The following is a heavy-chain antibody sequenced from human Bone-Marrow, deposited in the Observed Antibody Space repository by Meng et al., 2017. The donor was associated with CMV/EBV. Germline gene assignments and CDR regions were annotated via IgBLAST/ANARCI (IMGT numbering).Heavy chain of an antibody. CDR1: GGTFSSYA. CDR2: IIPILGIA. Sequence: SVKVSCKASGGTFSSYAISWVRQAPGQGLEWMGGIIPILGIANYAQKFQGRVTITADKSTSTAYMGLSSLRSEDTAVYYCARGGADGVVVPAATNWFDPWGQGTLVTVSS. D-gene: IGHD2-2*01. J-gene: IGHJ5*02. V-gene: IGHV1-69*10. CDR3: ARGGADGVVVPAATNWFDP.